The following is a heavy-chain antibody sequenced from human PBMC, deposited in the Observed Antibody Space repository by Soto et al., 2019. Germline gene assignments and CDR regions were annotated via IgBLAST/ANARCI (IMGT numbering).Heavy chain of an antibody. J-gene: IGHJ6*02. CDR1: GFTFSSYG. CDR2: IWYDGSNK. Sequence: QVQLVESGGGVVQPGRSLRLSCAASGFTFSSYGMHWVRQAPGKGLEWVAVIWYDGSNKYYADSVKGRLTISRDNSKNTLYLQMNSLRAEDTAVYYCARQRYYDFWSGYPGDYGMDVWGQGTTVTVSS. D-gene: IGHD3-3*01. V-gene: IGHV3-33*01. CDR3: ARQRYYDFWSGYPGDYGMDV.